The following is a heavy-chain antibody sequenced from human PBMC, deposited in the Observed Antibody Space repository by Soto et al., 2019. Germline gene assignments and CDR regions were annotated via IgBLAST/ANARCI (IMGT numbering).Heavy chain of an antibody. Sequence: SETLSLPCAVSGGSISSGGYSWSWTRQPPGKGLEWIGYIYHSGSTYYNPSLKSRVTISVDRSKNQFSLKLSSVTAADTAVYYCARVPGPWGQGTLVTVSS. CDR1: GGSISSGGYS. CDR2: IYHSGST. V-gene: IGHV4-30-2*01. J-gene: IGHJ5*02. CDR3: ARVPGP.